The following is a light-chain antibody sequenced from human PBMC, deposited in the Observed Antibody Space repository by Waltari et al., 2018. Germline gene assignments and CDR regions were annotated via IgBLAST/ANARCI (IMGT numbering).Light chain of an antibody. CDR1: SSTIGSNT. Sequence: QSVLTQPPSVSGTPGQRVTISCSGSSSTIGSNTVNWYQQVPGTPPKPPIYGNRRRPSVEPGRCSGSRSGASASLAISGRQSEDEAVYYCAAWDDIVRGVCGGGTKVTVL. J-gene: IGLJ3*02. CDR3: AAWDDIVRGV. CDR2: GNR. V-gene: IGLV1-44*01.